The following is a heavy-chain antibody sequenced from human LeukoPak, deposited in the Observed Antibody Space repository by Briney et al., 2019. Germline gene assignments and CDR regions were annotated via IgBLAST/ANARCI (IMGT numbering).Heavy chain of an antibody. V-gene: IGHV3-23*01. CDR3: AKDGYGSVGN. Sequence: GGSLRLSCAASGFTFSSYSMNWVRQAPGKGLEWVSVIGGGGDSTYYADSVKGRFTISRDNSKNTLYLQMNSLRAEDTAVYYCAKDGYGSVGNWGQGTLVTVSS. D-gene: IGHD6-19*01. J-gene: IGHJ4*02. CDR2: IGGGGDST. CDR1: GFTFSSYS.